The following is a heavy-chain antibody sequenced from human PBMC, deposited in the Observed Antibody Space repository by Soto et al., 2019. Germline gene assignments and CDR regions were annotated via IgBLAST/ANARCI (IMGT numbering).Heavy chain of an antibody. V-gene: IGHV1-3*01. CDR1: GYNFMTYA. CDR2: IRPDNGDT. Sequence: ASVKVSCKTSGYNFMTYAIHWLRQAPGQRPEWMGWIRPDNGDTKYSEKLQGRVTMTRDTSATTVYMELSGLISEDTAVYSCAKEGGPWGQGTQVTVSS. D-gene: IGHD3-16*01. J-gene: IGHJ5*02. CDR3: AKEGGP.